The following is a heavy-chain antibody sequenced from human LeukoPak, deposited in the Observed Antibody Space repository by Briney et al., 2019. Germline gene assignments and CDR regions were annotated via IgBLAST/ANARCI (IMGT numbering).Heavy chain of an antibody. CDR2: IGYDGSIK. V-gene: IGHV3-30*02. J-gene: IGHJ4*02. CDR1: GFTFSNYG. D-gene: IGHD3-22*01. Sequence: GGSLRLSCAASGFTFSNYGMHWVRRAPGKGLEGVAFIGYDGSIKYYADSVKGRFTISRDNSKNTLYLQMNTLRAEDTAVYYCARDGGNYYASSGYYDYYFDYWGQGTLVTVFS. CDR3: ARDGGNYYASSGYYDYYFDY.